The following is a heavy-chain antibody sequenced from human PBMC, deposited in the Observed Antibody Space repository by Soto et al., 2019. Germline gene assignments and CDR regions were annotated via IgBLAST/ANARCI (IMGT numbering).Heavy chain of an antibody. CDR3: ARGGYSGYEGSH. CDR2: IIPILGIA. CDR1: GGTFSSYT. J-gene: IGHJ4*02. Sequence: QVQLVQSGAEVKKPGSSVKVSCKASGGTFSSYTISWVRQAPGQGLEWMGRIIPILGIANYAQKFQGRVTMTADKSTSTAYMELSSLRSEDTAVYYCARGGYSGYEGSHWGQGTLVTVSS. V-gene: IGHV1-69*02. D-gene: IGHD5-12*01.